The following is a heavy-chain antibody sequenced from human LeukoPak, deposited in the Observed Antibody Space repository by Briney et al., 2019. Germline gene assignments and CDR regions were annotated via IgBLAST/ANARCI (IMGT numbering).Heavy chain of an antibody. CDR3: ARHGRDTIFGVVTYFDY. D-gene: IGHD3-3*01. J-gene: IGHJ4*02. V-gene: IGHV4-34*01. Sequence: SETLSLTCAVYGGSFSGYYWSWIRQPPGKGLEWIGEINHSGSTNYNPSLKSRVTISVDTSKNQFSLKLSSVTAADTAVYYCARHGRDTIFGVVTYFDYWGQGTLVTVSS. CDR1: GGSFSGYY. CDR2: INHSGST.